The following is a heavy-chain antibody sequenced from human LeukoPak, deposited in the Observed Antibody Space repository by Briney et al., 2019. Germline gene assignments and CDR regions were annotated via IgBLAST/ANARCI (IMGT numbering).Heavy chain of an antibody. CDR1: GGSISSHY. CDR3: AGGGRGESSGYYYGYYFDY. Sequence: SETLSLTCTVSGGSISSHYWSWIRQPPGKGLEWIGYIYYSGSTNYNPSLKNRVTISVDTSKNQFSLKLSSVTAAATAVYFCAGGGRGESSGYYYGYYFDYWGQGTLVTVSS. CDR2: IYYSGST. J-gene: IGHJ4*02. D-gene: IGHD3-22*01. V-gene: IGHV4-59*11.